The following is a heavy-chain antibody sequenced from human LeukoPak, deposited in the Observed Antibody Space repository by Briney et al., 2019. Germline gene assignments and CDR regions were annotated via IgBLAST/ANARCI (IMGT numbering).Heavy chain of an antibody. Sequence: SETLSLTCSVSGGSITVYYWNWIRQSPGKGLEWIGPISYSGSTNYNPSLKSRVTISVDTSKNLLSLKLISVTAADTAVYYCAGAPAGSLSWQSPLDYWGQGTLVTVSS. J-gene: IGHJ4*02. V-gene: IGHV4-59*08. CDR2: ISYSGST. CDR3: AGAPAGSLSWQSPLDY. D-gene: IGHD2-2*01. CDR1: GGSITVYY.